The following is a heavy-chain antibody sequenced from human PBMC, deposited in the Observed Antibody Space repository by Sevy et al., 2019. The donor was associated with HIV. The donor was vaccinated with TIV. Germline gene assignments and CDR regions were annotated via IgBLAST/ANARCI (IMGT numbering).Heavy chain of an antibody. CDR3: VRGPNCGVGGCQQISPYCLDV. J-gene: IGHJ6*03. CDR1: GFAFSDHY. V-gene: IGHV3-72*01. D-gene: IGHD2-21*01. CDR2: IRNRPNRYTT. Sequence: GGSLRLSCAASGFAFSDHYVDWVRQAPGKGLEWVGRIRNRPNRYTTEYAASGEGSFTISSDDSRHSLYLQMNSLKTEDSAVYYCVRGPNCGVGGCQQISPYCLDVWGIGATVTVSS.